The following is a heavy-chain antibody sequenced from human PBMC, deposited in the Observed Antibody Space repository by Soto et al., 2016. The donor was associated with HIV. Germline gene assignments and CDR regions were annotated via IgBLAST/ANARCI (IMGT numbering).Heavy chain of an antibody. V-gene: IGHV3-74*03. CDR1: GFTFNSYW. CDR3: TRGVXAAPDSLNY. Sequence: EVQLVESGGGLVQPGGSLRLSCAASGFTFNSYWMHWVRQIPGKGLLWVSRISADGTTTTYADSVKGRFTISRDNTKNRLYLQMNSLSVEDTAMYYCTRGVXAAPDSLNYWGQGTLVHRLL. CDR2: ISADGTTT. J-gene: IGHJ4*02. D-gene: IGHD6-25*01.